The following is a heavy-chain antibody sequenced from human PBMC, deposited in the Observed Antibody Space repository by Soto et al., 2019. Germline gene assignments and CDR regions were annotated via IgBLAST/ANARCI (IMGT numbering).Heavy chain of an antibody. V-gene: IGHV3-23*01. CDR3: AKVLYYYDSSGYGDY. J-gene: IGHJ4*02. CDR1: GFTFSSYA. Sequence: GGSLRLSCAASGFTFSSYAMSWVRQAPGKGLEWVSAISGSGGSTYYADSVKGRFTISRDNSKNTLYLQMNSLRAEDTAVYYCAKVLYYYDSSGYGDYWGQGTLVTVSS. D-gene: IGHD3-22*01. CDR2: ISGSGGST.